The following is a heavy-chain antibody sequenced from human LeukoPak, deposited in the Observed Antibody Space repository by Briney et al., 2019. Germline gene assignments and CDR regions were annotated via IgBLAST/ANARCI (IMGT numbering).Heavy chain of an antibody. D-gene: IGHD6-19*01. CDR3: ARSTAVHNWFDP. CDR1: GGSISSSNYY. Sequence: SETLSLTCTVSGGSISSSNYYWGWIRQPPGKGLEWIGYIYYSGSTNYNPSLKSRVTISVDTSKNQFSLRLSSVTAADTAVYYCARSTAVHNWFDPWGQGTLVTVSS. J-gene: IGHJ5*02. CDR2: IYYSGST. V-gene: IGHV4-61*05.